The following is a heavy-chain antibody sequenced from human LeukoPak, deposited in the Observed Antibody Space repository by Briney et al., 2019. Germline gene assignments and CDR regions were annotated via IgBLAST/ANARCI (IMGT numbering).Heavy chain of an antibody. J-gene: IGHJ4*02. D-gene: IGHD3-9*01. CDR1: GFSFASYE. V-gene: IGHV3-48*03. CDR2: ISSDGRVE. CDR3: ARDTLNGPFVISLDY. Sequence: GGSLRLSCAASGFSFASYEMNWVRQAPGKGLEWVSHISSDGRVETYLDSVRGRFTMSRDNAKDLLFLQMSGLRADDTAVYYCARDTLNGPFVISLDYWGQGKLVTVSS.